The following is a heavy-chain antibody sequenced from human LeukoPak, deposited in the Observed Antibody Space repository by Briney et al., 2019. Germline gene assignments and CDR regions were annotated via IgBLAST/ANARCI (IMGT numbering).Heavy chain of an antibody. CDR1: GFTFSSYW. CDR2: VNEDGSKK. Sequence: GGSLRLSCAASGFTFSSYWMSWVRQAPGKGLEWVANVNEDGSKKCHVDSMKGRFTISRDNAKNSLYLQVNSLRAEDTAVYYCARAGDRGTVDFWGQGTLVTVSS. J-gene: IGHJ4*02. CDR3: ARAGDRGTVDF. D-gene: IGHD7-27*01. V-gene: IGHV3-7*01.